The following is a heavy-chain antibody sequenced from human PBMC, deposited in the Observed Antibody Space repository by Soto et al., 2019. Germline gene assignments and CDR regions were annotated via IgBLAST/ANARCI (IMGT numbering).Heavy chain of an antibody. Sequence: LQLNMSGSGRVKPSRPLSLPCTFSGASFPIGLSSWSWFGKPQGKGLEWIGYINHLETTFYNPSFESRLTLSIDRTKNQFSLNLKSMSAADRAVYFCARGGGFDSFDYWGQGILVTVSS. D-gene: IGHD3-10*01. V-gene: IGHV4-30-2*01. J-gene: IGHJ4*02. CDR3: ARGGGFDSFDY. CDR1: GASFPIGLSS. CDR2: INHLETT.